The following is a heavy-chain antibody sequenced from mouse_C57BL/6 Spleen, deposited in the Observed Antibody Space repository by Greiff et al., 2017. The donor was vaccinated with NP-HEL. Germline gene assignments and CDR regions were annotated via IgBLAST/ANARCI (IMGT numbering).Heavy chain of an antibody. D-gene: IGHD2-1*01. CDR2: IDPSDSYT. CDR3: ARRARGNYDRAMDY. CDR1: GYTFTSYW. V-gene: IGHV1-69*01. Sequence: QVQLQQPGAELVMPGASVKLSCKASGYTFTSYWMHWVKQRPGQGLEWIGEIDPSDSYTNYNQKFKGKSTLTVDKSSSTAYMQLSSLTSEDSAVYYCARRARGNYDRAMDYWGQGTSVTVSS. J-gene: IGHJ4*01.